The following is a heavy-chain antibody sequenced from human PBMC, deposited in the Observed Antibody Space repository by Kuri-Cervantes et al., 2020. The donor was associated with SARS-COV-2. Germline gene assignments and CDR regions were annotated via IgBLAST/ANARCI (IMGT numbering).Heavy chain of an antibody. V-gene: IGHV1-69*04. CDR1: GGTFSSYA. Sequence: SVKVSCKASGGTFSSYAISWVRQAPGQGLEWMGRIIPILGTANYAQKFQGRATITADKSTSTAYMELSSLRSEDTAVYYCARGYYDILTGYPFDYWGQGTLVTVSS. J-gene: IGHJ4*02. CDR2: IIPILGTA. CDR3: ARGYYDILTGYPFDY. D-gene: IGHD3-9*01.